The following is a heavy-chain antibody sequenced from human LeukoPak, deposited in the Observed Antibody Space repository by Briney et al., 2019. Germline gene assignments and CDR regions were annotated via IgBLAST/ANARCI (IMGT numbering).Heavy chain of an antibody. V-gene: IGHV3-23*01. CDR3: AKDQRMVERLGWFDP. J-gene: IGHJ5*02. CDR2: ISGTGGST. D-gene: IGHD1-1*01. Sequence: GGSLRLSCAASGFTFSSYAMSWVRQAPGKGLEWVSAISGTGGSTYYADSVKGRFTISRDNSKNTLYLQMNSLRAEDTAVYYCAKDQRMVERLGWFDPWGQGTLVTVSS. CDR1: GFTFSSYA.